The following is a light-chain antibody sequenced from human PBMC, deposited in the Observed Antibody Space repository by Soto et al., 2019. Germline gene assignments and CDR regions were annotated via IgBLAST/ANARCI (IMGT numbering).Light chain of an antibody. Sequence: EIILTHSPDTLSLSPWERATLSCRASQTVSSNYLAWCQQRPGQAPRLLIYDASNRATGIPARFSGSGSGTDFTLTISRLGPEDFAVYYCQQYGSLSWTFGQGTKVDIK. CDR2: DAS. CDR3: QQYGSLSWT. CDR1: QTVSSNY. V-gene: IGKV3-20*01. J-gene: IGKJ1*01.